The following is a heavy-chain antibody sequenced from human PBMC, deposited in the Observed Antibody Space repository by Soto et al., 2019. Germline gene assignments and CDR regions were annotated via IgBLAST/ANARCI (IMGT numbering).Heavy chain of an antibody. D-gene: IGHD3-10*01. CDR1: GGTFSNFA. CDR3: ASPDRVNFACDI. J-gene: IGHJ3*02. V-gene: IGHV1-69*06. CDR2: VIPIFHTP. Sequence: QVQLVQSGAEVKKPGSSVKFSCKASGGTFSNFAINWLRQSPGQGLEWRGGVIPIFHTPLYAQRFQGRVTITAHTSTRTGYMELSSLRSEDPAVYYCASPDRVNFACDIWGQGTMVTVSA.